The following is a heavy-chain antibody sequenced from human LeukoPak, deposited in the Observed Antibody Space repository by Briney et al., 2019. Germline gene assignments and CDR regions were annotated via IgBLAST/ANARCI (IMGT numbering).Heavy chain of an antibody. Sequence: GASVKVSCKASGYTFTSYAMHWVRQAPGQRLEWMGWTNAGNGNTKYSQKFQGRVTITRDTSASTAYMELSSLRSEDTAVYYCARVGRSGSYSYDYWGQGTLVTVSS. J-gene: IGHJ4*02. CDR3: ARVGRSGSYSYDY. V-gene: IGHV1-3*01. CDR1: GYTFTSYA. CDR2: TNAGNGNT. D-gene: IGHD1-26*01.